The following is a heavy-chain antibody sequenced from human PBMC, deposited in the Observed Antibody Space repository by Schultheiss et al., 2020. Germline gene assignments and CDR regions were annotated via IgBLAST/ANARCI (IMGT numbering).Heavy chain of an antibody. J-gene: IGHJ4*02. Sequence: GGSLRLSCAASGFTFSSYDMHWVRQATGKGLEWVSAIGTAGDTYYPGSVKGRFSISRENAKNSLYLQMNCLRAGDTAVYYCAREGGRDEYNDYWGQGTLVTVS. CDR1: GFTFSSYD. CDR2: IGTAGDT. V-gene: IGHV3-13*01. CDR3: AREGGRDEYNDY. D-gene: IGHD1-1*01.